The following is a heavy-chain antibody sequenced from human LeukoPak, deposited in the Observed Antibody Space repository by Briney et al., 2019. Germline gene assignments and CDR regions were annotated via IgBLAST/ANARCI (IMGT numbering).Heavy chain of an antibody. J-gene: IGHJ4*02. CDR2: ITTYNGNT. CDR3: ARINGWLVSSGTVKYFDY. V-gene: IGHV1-18*01. D-gene: IGHD6-19*01. Sequence: GASVKVSCKASGYTFNKYGISWVRQAPGQGLEWLGWITTYNGNTNYAQKVQGRVTMTTDTSASTVYMELRSLRPHDTAVYYCARINGWLVSSGTVKYFDYWGQGTLVTVSS. CDR1: GYTFNKYG.